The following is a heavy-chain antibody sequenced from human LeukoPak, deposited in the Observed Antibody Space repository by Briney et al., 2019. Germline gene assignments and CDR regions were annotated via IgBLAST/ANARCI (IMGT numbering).Heavy chain of an antibody. CDR2: INHSGST. CDR1: GGSFSGYY. D-gene: IGHD3-10*01. V-gene: IGHV4-34*01. J-gene: IGHJ4*02. Sequence: PSETLSLTCAVYGGSFSGYYWSWIRQPPGKGLEWIGEINHSGSTNYNPSLKSRVTISIDTSKNQFSLKLSSVTAADTAVYYCARLNYYGSGSYYSSWGQGTLVTVSS. CDR3: ARLNYYGSGSYYSS.